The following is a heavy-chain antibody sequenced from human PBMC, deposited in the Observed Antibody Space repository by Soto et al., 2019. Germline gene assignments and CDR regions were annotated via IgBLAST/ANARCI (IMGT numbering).Heavy chain of an antibody. CDR3: ATIAVPPAFDI. V-gene: IGHV4-61*08. D-gene: IGHD6-19*01. CDR2: IYYSGST. CDR1: GGSISSGAYS. Sequence: PSETLSLTCTVSGGSISSGAYSWSWIRQPPGKGLEWIGYIYYSGSTNYNPSLKSRVTISVDTSKNQFSLKLSSVTAEDTAVYYCATIAVPPAFDIWGQGTMVTVSS. J-gene: IGHJ3*02.